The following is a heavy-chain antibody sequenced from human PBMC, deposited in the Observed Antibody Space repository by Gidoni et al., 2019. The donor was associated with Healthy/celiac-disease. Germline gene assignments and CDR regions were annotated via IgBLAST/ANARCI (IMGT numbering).Heavy chain of an antibody. CDR3: ARVRSSSFPWPSNVDY. J-gene: IGHJ4*02. CDR1: GFTFSSYS. CDR2: ISSSSSYI. V-gene: IGHV3-21*01. Sequence: EVQLVESGGGLVKPGGSLRLSCAASGFTFSSYSMNWVRQAPGKGLEWVSSISSSSSYIYYADSVKGRFTISRDNAKNSLYLQMNSLRAEDTAVYYCARVRSSSFPWPSNVDYWGQGTLVTVSS. D-gene: IGHD6-6*01.